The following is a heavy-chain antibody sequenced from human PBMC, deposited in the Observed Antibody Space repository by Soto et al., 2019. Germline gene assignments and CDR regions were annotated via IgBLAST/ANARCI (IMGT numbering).Heavy chain of an antibody. CDR2: IKQDGSEK. CDR3: ARWAGDFWSGYYSADYYYGMDV. J-gene: IGHJ6*02. D-gene: IGHD3-3*01. Sequence: GGSLRLSCAASGFTFSSYWMSWVRQAPGKGLEWVANIKQDGSEKYYVDSVKGRFTISRDNAKNSLYLQMNSLRAEDTAVYYCARWAGDFWSGYYSADYYYGMDVWGQGTTVTVSS. CDR1: GFTFSSYW. V-gene: IGHV3-7*01.